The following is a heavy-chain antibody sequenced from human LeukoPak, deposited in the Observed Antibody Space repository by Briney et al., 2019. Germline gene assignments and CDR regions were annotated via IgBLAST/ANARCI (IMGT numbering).Heavy chain of an antibody. CDR3: ANGVVLGDYYGMDV. J-gene: IGHJ6*02. CDR2: ISYDGSNK. V-gene: IGHV3-30*18. D-gene: IGHD3-3*01. Sequence: GGSLRLSCAASGFTFSSYGMHWVRQAPGKGLEWVAVISYDGSNKYYADSVKGRFTISRDNSKNTLYLQMNSLRAEDTAVYYCANGVVLGDYYGMDVWGQGTTVTVSS. CDR1: GFTFSSYG.